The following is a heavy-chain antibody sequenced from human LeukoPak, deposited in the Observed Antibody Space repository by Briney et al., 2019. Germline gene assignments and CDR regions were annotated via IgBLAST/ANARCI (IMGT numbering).Heavy chain of an antibody. J-gene: IGHJ4*02. D-gene: IGHD6-13*01. CDR1: GDSVSSNSAA. CDR2: TYYRSTWYN. V-gene: IGHV6-1*01. Sequence: SQPRSLTCAISGDSVSSNSAAWNWIRQSPSRGLEWRGRTYYRSTWYNDYAVSVKRRITINPDTSKNQCCLQLNSVTPEDTAVYYCASSRQQLEDFDYWGQGTLVTVSS. CDR3: ASSRQQLEDFDY.